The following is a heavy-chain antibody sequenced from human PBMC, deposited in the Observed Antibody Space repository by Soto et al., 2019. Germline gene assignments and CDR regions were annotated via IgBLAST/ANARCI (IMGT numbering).Heavy chain of an antibody. V-gene: IGHV4-59*01. Sequence: SETLSLTCTVSGTSISSYYWSWNRQPPGKGLEWIANIHYSGTTNYSPSLASRVTLSVDTSKNQFSLKMTSVTAADRARYFCARYNSYAIDYWGRGTLVTVSS. CDR1: GTSISSYY. CDR3: ARYNSYAIDY. D-gene: IGHD2-8*01. J-gene: IGHJ4*02. CDR2: IHYSGTT.